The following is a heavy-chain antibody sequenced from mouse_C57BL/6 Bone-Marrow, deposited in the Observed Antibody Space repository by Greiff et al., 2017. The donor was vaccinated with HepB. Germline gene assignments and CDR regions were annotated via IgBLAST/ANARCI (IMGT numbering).Heavy chain of an antibody. J-gene: IGHJ4*01. CDR2: IYPRSGNT. Sequence: VQGVESGAELARPGASVKLSCKASGYTFTSYGISWVKQRTGQGLEWIGEIYPRSGNTYYNEKFKGKATLTADKSSSTAYMELRSLTSEDSAVYFCARPYPYAMDYWGQGTSVTVSS. V-gene: IGHV1-81*01. CDR1: GYTFTSYG. CDR3: ARPYPYAMDY. D-gene: IGHD5-1*01.